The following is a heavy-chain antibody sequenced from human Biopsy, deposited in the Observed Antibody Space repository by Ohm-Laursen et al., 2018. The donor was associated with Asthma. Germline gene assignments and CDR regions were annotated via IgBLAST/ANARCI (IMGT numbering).Heavy chain of an antibody. CDR3: AKGYSGSDRIVYYYSGLEV. J-gene: IGHJ6*02. V-gene: IGHV1-69*13. CDR2: LIPVLGTP. Sequence: ASVKVSCKASGDSFSNYAISWVRQAPGQGLEWMGGLIPVLGTPDHAQMFEGRVTITADESTSTAYMGLSSLSSEDTAVYYCAKGYSGSDRIVYYYSGLEVWGQGTTVTVSS. D-gene: IGHD5-12*01. CDR1: GDSFSNYA.